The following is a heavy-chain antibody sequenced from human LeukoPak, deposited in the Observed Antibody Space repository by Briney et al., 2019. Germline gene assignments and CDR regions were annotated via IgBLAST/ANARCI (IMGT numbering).Heavy chain of an antibody. V-gene: IGHV6-1*01. CDR2: TYYRSKWSY. Sequence: SQTLSLTCAISWDSVSSNDAAWNWIRQSPSRGLEWLGGTYYRSKWSYDYAVSMKSRITINPDTSKNQFSLQLNSVTPEDTAVYYCARENTMVRGVINPLDYWGQGTLVTVSS. CDR3: ARENTMVRGVINPLDY. J-gene: IGHJ4*02. D-gene: IGHD3-10*01. CDR1: WDSVSSNDAA.